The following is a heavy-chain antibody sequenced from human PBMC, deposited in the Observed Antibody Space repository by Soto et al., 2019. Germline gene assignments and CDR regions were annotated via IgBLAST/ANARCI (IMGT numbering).Heavy chain of an antibody. CDR3: ARDLDGSGSYYTDY. CDR2: ISAYTGNT. J-gene: IGHJ4*02. D-gene: IGHD3-10*01. CDR1: GYTFSTFG. V-gene: IGHV1-18*01. Sequence: ASVKVSCKTSGYTFSTFGISWVRQAPGQGLEWMGWISAYTGNTNYAQKLQDRVTMTTDTSTSTAYMELRSLRSDDTAVYYCARDLDGSGSYYTDYWGQGTLVTVSS.